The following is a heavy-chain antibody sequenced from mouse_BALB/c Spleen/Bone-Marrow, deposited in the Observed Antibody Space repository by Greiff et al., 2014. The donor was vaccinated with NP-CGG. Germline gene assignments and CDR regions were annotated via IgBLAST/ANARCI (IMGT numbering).Heavy chain of an antibody. Sequence: VQGVESGPGLVAPSQSLSITCTVSGFSLTNYGVHWVRQPPGKGLEWLGVIWADESTNYNSALMSRLSISKDNSKSQVFFKMNSLQTDDTAMYYCARITTATGAMDYWGQGTSVTVSS. V-gene: IGHV2-9*02. CDR2: IWADEST. CDR1: GFSLTNYG. J-gene: IGHJ4*01. CDR3: ARITTATGAMDY. D-gene: IGHD1-2*01.